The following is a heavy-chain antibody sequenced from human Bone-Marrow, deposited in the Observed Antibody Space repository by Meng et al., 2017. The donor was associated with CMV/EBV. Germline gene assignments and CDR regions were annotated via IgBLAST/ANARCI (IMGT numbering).Heavy chain of an antibody. CDR3: ARVLRVPASTKMLLDY. J-gene: IGHJ4*02. D-gene: IGHD2-2*01. Sequence: GGSLRLSCAACGFTFSSYDMHWVRQATGKGLEWVSAIGTAGDTYYPGSVKGQFTISRENAKNSLYLQMNSLRAEDTAVYYCARVLRVPASTKMLLDYWGQGTLVTVSS. CDR2: IGTAGDT. V-gene: IGHV3-13*03. CDR1: GFTFSSYD.